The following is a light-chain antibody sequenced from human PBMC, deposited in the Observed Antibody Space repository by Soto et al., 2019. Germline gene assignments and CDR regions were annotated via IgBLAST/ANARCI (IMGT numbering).Light chain of an antibody. CDR2: EVS. CDR1: SSDVGGYNY. Sequence: QSVLTQPPSASGSPGQSVTISCTGTSSDVGGYNYVSWYQQHPGKAPKLMIYEVSKRPSGVPDRFSGSKSGNTASSTASRLQPEYAHDHYSRSYASTHNSVSGTG. J-gene: IGLJ1*01. V-gene: IGLV2-8*01. CDR3: RSYASTHNSV.